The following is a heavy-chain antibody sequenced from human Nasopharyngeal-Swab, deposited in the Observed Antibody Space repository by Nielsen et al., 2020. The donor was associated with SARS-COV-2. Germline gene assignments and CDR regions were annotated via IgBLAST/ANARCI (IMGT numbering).Heavy chain of an antibody. D-gene: IGHD5-18*01. CDR1: GCTFSSYA. V-gene: IGHV1-69*13. J-gene: IGHJ4*02. CDR2: IIPIFGTA. Sequence: SVTVSCQASGCTFSSYAISGVRQPPGQGLEWMGGIIPIFGTANYAQKFQGRVTITADESTSTAYMELSSLRSEDTAVYYCARVWQLWESDYWGQGTLVTVSS. CDR3: ARVWQLWESDY.